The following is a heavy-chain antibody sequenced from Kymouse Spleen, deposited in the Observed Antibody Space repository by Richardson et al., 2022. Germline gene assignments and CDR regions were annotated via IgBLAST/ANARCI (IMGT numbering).Heavy chain of an antibody. Sequence: QVQLVESGGGVVQPGRSLRLSCAASGFTFSSYGMHWVRQAPGKGLEWVAVIWYDGSNKYYADSVKGRFTISRDNSKNTLYLQMNSLRAEDTAVYYCARDRGSSPYFDYWGQGTLVTVSS. D-gene: IGHD6-6*01. CDR2: IWYDGSNK. CDR1: GFTFSSYG. V-gene: IGHV3-33*01. CDR3: ARDRGSSPYFDY. J-gene: IGHJ4*02.